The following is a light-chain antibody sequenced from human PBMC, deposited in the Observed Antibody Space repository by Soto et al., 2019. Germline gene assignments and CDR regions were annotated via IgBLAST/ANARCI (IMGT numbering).Light chain of an antibody. CDR2: ANN. V-gene: IGLV1-40*01. Sequence: QSVLTQPPSVSGAPGQRVTISCTGSSSNIGSGYDVHGYRQRPGTTPKLLIYANNNRPSGVPDRFSGSKSVTSAPLAITGRQAEDEADYYGQSYDSSLSGYVFGTGTKLTVL. J-gene: IGLJ1*01. CDR3: QSYDSSLSGYV. CDR1: SSNIGSGYD.